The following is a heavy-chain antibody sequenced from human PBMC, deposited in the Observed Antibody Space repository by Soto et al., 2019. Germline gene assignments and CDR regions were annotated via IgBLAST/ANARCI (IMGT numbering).Heavy chain of an antibody. CDR1: GFTFSSYW. CDR3: ARRIASSGYDLSCFDY. D-gene: IGHD5-12*01. CDR2: IKQDGSGK. Sequence: GGSLRLSCAASGFTFSSYWMSWVRQAPGKGLEWVANIKQDGSGKYYVDSVKGRFTISRDNAKNSLYLQMNSLRAEDTAVYYCARRIASSGYDLSCFDYWGQGTLVTVSS. V-gene: IGHV3-7*01. J-gene: IGHJ4*02.